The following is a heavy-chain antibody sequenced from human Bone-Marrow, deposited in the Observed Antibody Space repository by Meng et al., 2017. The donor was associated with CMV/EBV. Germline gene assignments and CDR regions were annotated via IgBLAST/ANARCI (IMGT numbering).Heavy chain of an antibody. Sequence: GGSLRLSCAASGFIFSTYGMHWVRQAPGMGLECVAVIYSDGSNKYYADSVKGRLTISRDNSKNTLYLQMSSLRAEDTAVYYCARGYEVGATLKWDAFDIWGQGTMVTVSS. CDR1: GFIFSTYG. J-gene: IGHJ3*02. CDR2: IYSDGSNK. CDR3: ARGYEVGATLKWDAFDI. D-gene: IGHD1-26*01. V-gene: IGHV3-33*01.